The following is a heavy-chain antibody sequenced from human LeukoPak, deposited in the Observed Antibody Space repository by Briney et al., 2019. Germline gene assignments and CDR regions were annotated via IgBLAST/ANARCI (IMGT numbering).Heavy chain of an antibody. CDR3: ARSSHRDGDTFDY. V-gene: IGHV1-18*01. J-gene: IGHJ4*02. CDR2: ISGYNGNT. D-gene: IGHD3-10*01. Sequence: ASVKVSCKASGYTFTSYGINWVRQAPGQGLEWMGWISGYNGNTNYAQKLQGRVTMTTDPSTTTAYMELRSLRSDDTAVYCCARSSHRDGDTFDYWGQGTLVTVSS. CDR1: GYTFTSYG.